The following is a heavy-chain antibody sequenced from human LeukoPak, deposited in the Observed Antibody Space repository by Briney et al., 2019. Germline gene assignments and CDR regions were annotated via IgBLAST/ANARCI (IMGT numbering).Heavy chain of an antibody. CDR3: AREVSYYFDY. CDR1: GFDFSSHS. D-gene: IGHD1-26*01. V-gene: IGHV3-48*01. J-gene: IGHJ4*02. CDR2: IDSGGDLI. Sequence: GGSLRLSCAAAGFDFSSHSMNWVRQVPGKGLEWISYIDSGGDLIYYADSVRGRFTISRDIAKNSLFLQMNSLRAEDTAVYYCAREVSYYFDYWGQGTLVTVSS.